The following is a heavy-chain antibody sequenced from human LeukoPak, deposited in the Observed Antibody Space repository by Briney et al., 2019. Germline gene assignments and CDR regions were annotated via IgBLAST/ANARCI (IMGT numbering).Heavy chain of an antibody. Sequence: PGGSLRLSCAASGFTFSTYAMHWVRQAPGKGLEYVSAISSNGGSTYYADSVKGRFTISRDNSKNTLYLQMGSLRAEDTAVYYCAKEYYSGYYYYYYMDAWGKGTTVTVSS. V-gene: IGHV3-64*02. CDR1: GFTFSTYA. D-gene: IGHD3-10*01. CDR3: AKEYYSGYYYYYYMDA. CDR2: ISSNGGST. J-gene: IGHJ6*03.